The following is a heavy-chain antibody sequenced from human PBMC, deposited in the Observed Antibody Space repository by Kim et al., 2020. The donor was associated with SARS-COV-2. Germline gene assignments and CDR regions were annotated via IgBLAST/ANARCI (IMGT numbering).Heavy chain of an antibody. Sequence: GGSLRLSCAASGFTFSNAWMSWVRQAPGKGLEWVGRIKSKTDGGTTDYAAPVKGRFTISRDDSKNTLYLQMNSLKTEDTAVYYCTTAPSRIQLWLPKDYWGQGTLVTVSS. CDR1: GFTFSNAW. CDR3: TTAPSRIQLWLPKDY. D-gene: IGHD5-18*01. V-gene: IGHV3-15*01. CDR2: IKSKTDGGTT. J-gene: IGHJ4*02.